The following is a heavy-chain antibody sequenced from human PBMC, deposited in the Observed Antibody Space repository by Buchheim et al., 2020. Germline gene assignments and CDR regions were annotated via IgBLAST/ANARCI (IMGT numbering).Heavy chain of an antibody. CDR1: GFTFSSYW. V-gene: IGHV3-7*01. CDR3: AREGYCRGGSCDKYYYYYGMDV. D-gene: IGHD2-15*01. Sequence: EVQLVESGGGLVQPGGSLRLSCAASGFTFSSYWMSWVRQAPGKGLEWVANIKQDGSEKYYVDSVKGRFTISRDKAKNSLYLQMNSLRAEDTAVYYCAREGYCRGGSCDKYYYYYGMDVWGQGTT. CDR2: IKQDGSEK. J-gene: IGHJ6*02.